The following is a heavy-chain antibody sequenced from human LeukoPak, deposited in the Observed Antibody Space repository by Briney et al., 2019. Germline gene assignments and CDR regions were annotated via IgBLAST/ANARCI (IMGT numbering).Heavy chain of an antibody. CDR2: INTDGSST. Sequence: GGSLRLSCAASGFTFSSYWMHWVRQAPGKGLVWVSRINTDGSSTSYADSVKGRFTISRDNAKNTLYLQMNSLRAEDTAVYYCARWTNFHAFDIWGQGTLVTVSS. J-gene: IGHJ3*02. CDR3: ARWTNFHAFDI. D-gene: IGHD1-1*01. CDR1: GFTFSSYW. V-gene: IGHV3-74*01.